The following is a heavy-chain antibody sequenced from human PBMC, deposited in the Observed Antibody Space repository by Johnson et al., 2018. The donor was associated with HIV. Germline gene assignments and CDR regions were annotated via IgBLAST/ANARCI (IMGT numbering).Heavy chain of an antibody. CDR2: ISYDGSNK. CDR1: GFTFSSYA. J-gene: IGHJ3*02. CDR3: AKDIAAAWTDAFEI. V-gene: IGHV3-30-3*01. D-gene: IGHD6-13*01. Sequence: QVQLVESGGGLVQPGGSLRLSCAASGFTFSSYAMHWVRQAPGKGLEWVAVISYDGSNKYYADSVKGRFTISRDNSKNTLYLQMNSLRAEDTALYYCAKDIAAAWTDAFEIWGQGTMVTVSS.